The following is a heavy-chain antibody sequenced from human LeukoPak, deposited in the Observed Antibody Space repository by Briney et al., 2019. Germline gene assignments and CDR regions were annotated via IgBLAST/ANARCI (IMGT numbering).Heavy chain of an antibody. J-gene: IGHJ4*02. V-gene: IGHV3-23*01. Sequence: GGSLRLSCAASGFTFSSYAMIWVRQAPGKGLEWVSAISGSGGSTYYADSVKGRFTISRDNSKNTLYLQVSSLRAEDTAVYHCAKKSPIFGVVIPLFDYWGQGTLVSVSS. CDR1: GFTFSSYA. D-gene: IGHD3-3*01. CDR2: ISGSGGST. CDR3: AKKSPIFGVVIPLFDY.